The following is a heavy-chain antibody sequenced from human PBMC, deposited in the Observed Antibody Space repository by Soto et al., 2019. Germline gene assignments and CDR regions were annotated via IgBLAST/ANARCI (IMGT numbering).Heavy chain of an antibody. CDR3: AKESGIAAAGRVGFDY. Sequence: EVQLVESGGGLVQPGRSLRLSCAASGFTFDDYAMHWVRQAPGKGLEWASGISWNSGSIGYADSVKGRFTISRDNAKNFLYMRTNSLRAEDTALYYCAKESGIAAAGRVGFDYWGQGTLVTVSS. CDR2: ISWNSGSI. CDR1: GFTFDDYA. V-gene: IGHV3-9*01. D-gene: IGHD6-13*01. J-gene: IGHJ4*02.